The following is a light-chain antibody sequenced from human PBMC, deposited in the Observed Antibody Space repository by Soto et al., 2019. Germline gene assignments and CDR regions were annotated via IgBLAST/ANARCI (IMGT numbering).Light chain of an antibody. CDR3: QQSSNWPPGLT. Sequence: EIVLTQSPATLSLSPGERATLSCRASQSVSSYLAWYQQKPGQAPRLLIYDASNRATGIPARFSGSGSGTDFTLTISILEPEDFAVYYCQQSSNWPPGLTFGGGTKVEIK. CDR2: DAS. CDR1: QSVSSY. J-gene: IGKJ4*01. V-gene: IGKV3-11*01.